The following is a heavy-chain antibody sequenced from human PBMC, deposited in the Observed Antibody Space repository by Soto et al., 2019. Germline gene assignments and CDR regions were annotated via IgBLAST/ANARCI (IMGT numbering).Heavy chain of an antibody. Sequence: QVHLVQSEAEVKKTGSSVKVSCTASGDTFSRYTISWVRQAPGQRPEWMGRVIPILGMADYAQKFQGRVAISADKSPSTAYMRLSSLRSDDTGVYYCATSYGSGSAHFDYWCQGTLVTVSS. CDR3: ATSYGSGSAHFDY. V-gene: IGHV1-69*02. J-gene: IGHJ4*02. D-gene: IGHD3-10*01. CDR2: VIPILGMA. CDR1: GDTFSRYT.